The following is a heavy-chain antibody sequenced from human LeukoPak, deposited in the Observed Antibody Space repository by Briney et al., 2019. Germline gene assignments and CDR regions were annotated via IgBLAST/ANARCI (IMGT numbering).Heavy chain of an antibody. Sequence: PSETLSLTCTVSGGSVSSYFWSWIRQPPGKGLEWIGYMYYSGSTNYSPSLKSRVTISIDTSKNQFSLKLSSVTAADTAVYYCAASRWKYASVDYWGQGTLVTVSS. D-gene: IGHD5-12*01. J-gene: IGHJ4*02. V-gene: IGHV4-59*02. CDR2: MYYSGST. CDR1: GGSVSSYF. CDR3: AASRWKYASVDY.